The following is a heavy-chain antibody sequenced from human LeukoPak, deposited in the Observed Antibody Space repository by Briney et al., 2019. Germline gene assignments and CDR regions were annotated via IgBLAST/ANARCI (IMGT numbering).Heavy chain of an antibody. CDR3: AKSSSRLNDYGDYG. CDR1: GFTFSSYT. CDR2: ITTGGPNT. V-gene: IGHV3-23*01. D-gene: IGHD4-17*01. J-gene: IGHJ4*02. Sequence: GGSLRLSCTASGFTFSSYTMSWVRQAPGKGLKWVSTITTGGPNTYYADSVKGRFTVSRDDSKNTLYLQMNSLRAEDTAVYYCAKSSSRLNDYGDYGGGQGTLVTVPS.